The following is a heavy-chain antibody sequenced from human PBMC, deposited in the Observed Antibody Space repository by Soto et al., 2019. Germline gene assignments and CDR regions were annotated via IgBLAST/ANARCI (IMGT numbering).Heavy chain of an antibody. CDR1: GGSISSGDYY. V-gene: IGHV4-30-4*01. D-gene: IGHD3-3*01. Sequence: SETLSLTCTVSGGSISSGDYYWSWIRQPPGKGLEWIGYIYYSGSTYYNPSLKSRVTISVDTSKNQFSLKLSSVTAADTAVYYCARGGQPKLRFLEWFPHGDGWFDPWGQGTLVTVSS. J-gene: IGHJ5*02. CDR3: ARGGQPKLRFLEWFPHGDGWFDP. CDR2: IYYSGST.